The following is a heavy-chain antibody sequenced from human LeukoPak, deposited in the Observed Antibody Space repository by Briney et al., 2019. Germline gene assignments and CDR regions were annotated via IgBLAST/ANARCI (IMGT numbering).Heavy chain of an antibody. V-gene: IGHV3-30*04. J-gene: IGHJ6*02. D-gene: IGHD6-19*01. CDR2: ISYDGSNK. CDR1: GFTFSSYA. CDR3: ARVRSSGWYFYYYGMDV. Sequence: GGSLRLSCAASGFTFSSYAMHWVRQAPGKGLEWVAVISYDGSNKYYADSVKGRFTISRDNSKNTLYLQMNSLRAEDTAVYYCARVRSSGWYFYYYGMDVWGQGTTVTVSS.